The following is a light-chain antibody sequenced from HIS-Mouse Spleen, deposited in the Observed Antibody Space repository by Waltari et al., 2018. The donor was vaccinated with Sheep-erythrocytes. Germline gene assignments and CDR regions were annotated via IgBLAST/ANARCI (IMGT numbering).Light chain of an antibody. Sequence: QSALTQPPSASGSPGQSVTISCTGTSSDVGGYHYVSWYQQHPGKAPKLMMHEVSKRPSGVSDRFSGSKSGNTASLTVSGLQAEDEADYYCSSYAGSNNWVFGGGTKLTVL. CDR3: SSYAGSNNWV. J-gene: IGLJ3*02. CDR1: SSDVGGYHY. CDR2: EVS. V-gene: IGLV2-8*01.